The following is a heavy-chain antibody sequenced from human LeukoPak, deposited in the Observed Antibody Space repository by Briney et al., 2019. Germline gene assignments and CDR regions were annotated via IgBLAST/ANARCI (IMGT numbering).Heavy chain of an antibody. V-gene: IGHV4-38-2*02. CDR2: VFHSGST. D-gene: IGHD3-22*01. CDR3: AREDTMIVGTFDY. Sequence: PSETLSLTCTLSGYPLNSGNHWGWIRQPPGKGLEWIGSVFHSGSTYYSPSLKSRVTISIDTSKNQFSLKLSSVTAADTAVYYCAREDTMIVGTFDYWGQGTQVTVSS. CDR1: GYPLNSGNH. J-gene: IGHJ4*02.